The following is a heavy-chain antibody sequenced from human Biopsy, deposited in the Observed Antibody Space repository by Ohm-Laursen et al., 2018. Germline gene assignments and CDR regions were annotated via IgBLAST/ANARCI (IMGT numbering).Heavy chain of an antibody. Sequence: SETLSLTCTVSGGSISSDYWSWIRQTPGKGLEWIGYIYYSGSTNYNPSLKSRVTISVDTSKNQFFLKLSSVTAADTAVYYCARATNSTGWPYYYFYGMDVWGQGTTVTVSS. CDR1: GGSISSDY. D-gene: IGHD2/OR15-2a*01. CDR3: ARATNSTGWPYYYFYGMDV. CDR2: IYYSGST. V-gene: IGHV4-59*01. J-gene: IGHJ6*02.